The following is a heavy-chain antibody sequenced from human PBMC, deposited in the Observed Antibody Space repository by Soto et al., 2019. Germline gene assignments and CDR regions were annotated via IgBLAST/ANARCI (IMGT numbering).Heavy chain of an antibody. CDR3: ARILLMGLYDSGGYGVAPDAYDI. V-gene: IGHV3-11*01. J-gene: IGHJ3*02. Sequence: QMQLVESGGGLVKPGGSLRLSCAASGFTFSDYYMSWIRQAPGKGLEWVSYISRSGSSIHYADSVKGRFTISRDNAKNSLYLQMNSLRADDTAVYYCARILLMGLYDSGGYGVAPDAYDIWGQGTMVSGAS. D-gene: IGHD3-22*01. CDR2: ISRSGSSI. CDR1: GFTFSDYY.